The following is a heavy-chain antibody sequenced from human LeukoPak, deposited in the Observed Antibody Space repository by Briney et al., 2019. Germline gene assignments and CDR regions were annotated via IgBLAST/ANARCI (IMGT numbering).Heavy chain of an antibody. J-gene: IGHJ4*02. CDR1: GFTFSSYG. Sequence: GGSLRLSCAASGFTFSSYGMHWVRQAPGKGLEWVAVISYDGSNKYYADSVKGRFTISRDNAKNSLYLQMNSLRAEDTAVYYCARPGWLKNFDYWGQGTLVTVSS. CDR2: ISYDGSNK. V-gene: IGHV3-30*03. D-gene: IGHD6-19*01. CDR3: ARPGWLKNFDY.